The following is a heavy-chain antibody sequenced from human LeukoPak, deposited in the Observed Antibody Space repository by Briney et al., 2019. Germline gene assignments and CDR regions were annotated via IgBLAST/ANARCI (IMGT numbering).Heavy chain of an antibody. Sequence: GGSLRLTCATSGFPFSDFSMSWVRQAPGKGLEWISTTNSGGTSTYYAESVKGRFTISRDNSKSTLYLQMSSLRVEDTAAYYCAKQSYARSLGEGGPGTLVSVSS. CDR3: AKQSYARSLGE. J-gene: IGHJ4*02. D-gene: IGHD2-8*01. CDR2: TNSGGTST. V-gene: IGHV3-23*01. CDR1: GFPFSDFS.